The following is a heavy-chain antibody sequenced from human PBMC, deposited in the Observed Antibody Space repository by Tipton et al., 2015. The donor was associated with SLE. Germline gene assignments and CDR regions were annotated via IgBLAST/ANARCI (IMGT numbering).Heavy chain of an antibody. CDR3: ASMTKGIYFYGMDV. CDR2: INSNNGGT. Sequence: QSGAEVKKPGASVKVSCKASGYTFNGYSMHWVRQAPGQGLEWMGRINSNNGGTNYAQQFEGRVTMTRDTSISTVYMELSGLRSDDTAVYYCASMTKGIYFYGMDVRGQGPSVTVSS. J-gene: IGHJ6*02. V-gene: IGHV1-2*06. D-gene: IGHD4-11*01. CDR1: GYTFNGYS.